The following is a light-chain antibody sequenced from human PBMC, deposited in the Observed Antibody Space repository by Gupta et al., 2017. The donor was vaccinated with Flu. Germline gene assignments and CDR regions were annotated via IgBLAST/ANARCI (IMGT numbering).Light chain of an antibody. CDR1: QSFSSN. V-gene: IGKV3-15*01. CDR2: DVS. Sequence: EIVLTQSPATLSVSPGEKATLSCKVSQSFSSNLAWYQQKPGQAPRLLIFDVSTRATGIPARFRGSGSGTEFALTISSLQSEDFAVYYCQKYNNWPPTFGQGTKVEI. CDR3: QKYNNWPPT. J-gene: IGKJ1*01.